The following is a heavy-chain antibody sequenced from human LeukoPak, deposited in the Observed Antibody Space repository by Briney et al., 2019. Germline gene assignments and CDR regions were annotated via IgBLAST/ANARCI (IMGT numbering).Heavy chain of an antibody. Sequence: GESLKISCKGSGYSFTSYWIGWVRQMPGKGLGWMGIIYPGDSDTRYSPSFQGQVTISADKSISTAYLQWSSLKASDTAMYYCARSVVVVAANFDYWGQGTLVTVSS. J-gene: IGHJ4*02. CDR1: GYSFTSYW. D-gene: IGHD2-15*01. CDR2: IYPGDSDT. CDR3: ARSVVVVAANFDY. V-gene: IGHV5-51*01.